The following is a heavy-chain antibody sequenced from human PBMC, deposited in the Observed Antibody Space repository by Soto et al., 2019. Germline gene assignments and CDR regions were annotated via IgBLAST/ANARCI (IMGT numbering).Heavy chain of an antibody. Sequence: PSETLSLTCAVYGGSFSGYYWSWIRQPPGKGLEWIGEINHSGSTNYNPSLKSRVTISVDTSKNQFSLKLSSVTAADTAVYYCARTPVYYDFCSGYYMTNYYYYYYMHVWCKAPTVTVSS. CDR2: INHSGST. CDR1: GGSFSGYY. V-gene: IGHV4-34*01. J-gene: IGHJ6*03. D-gene: IGHD3-3*01. CDR3: ARTPVYYDFCSGYYMTNYYYYYYMHV.